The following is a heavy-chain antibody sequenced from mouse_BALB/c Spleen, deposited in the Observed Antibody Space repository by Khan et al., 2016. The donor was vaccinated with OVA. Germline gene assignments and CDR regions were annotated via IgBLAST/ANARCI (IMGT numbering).Heavy chain of an antibody. D-gene: IGHD2-14*01. Sequence: EVKLEVSGPGLVKPSQSLSLTCTVTGYSITSDYAWIWIRQFPGNKLEWMGYISYSGSTSYNPSLKSRISITRDTSKNQFFLQLNSVTTEDTATYYCASPRFYYMYSFVDYWGQGTTLTVSA. J-gene: IGHJ2*01. CDR3: ASPRFYYMYSFVDY. CDR1: GYSITSDYA. V-gene: IGHV3-2*02. CDR2: ISYSGST.